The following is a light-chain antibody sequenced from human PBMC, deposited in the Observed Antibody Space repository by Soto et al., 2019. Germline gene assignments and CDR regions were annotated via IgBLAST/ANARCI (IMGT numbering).Light chain of an antibody. V-gene: IGKV3-11*01. CDR1: QSVSSY. J-gene: IGKJ2*01. CDR2: DAS. CDR3: QQYNNWPPYT. Sequence: EIVLTQSPATLSLSPGERATLSCRASQSVSSYLAWYQQKPGQAPRLLIYDASNRATGIPATFSGSGSGTEFTLTISSLQSEDVAVYYCQQYNNWPPYTFGQGTKLEIK.